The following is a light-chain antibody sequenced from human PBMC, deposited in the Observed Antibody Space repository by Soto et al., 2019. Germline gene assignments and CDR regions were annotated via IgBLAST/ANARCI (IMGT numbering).Light chain of an antibody. J-gene: IGKJ4*01. CDR1: RSVSSN. Sequence: EIVLTQSPATLSVSPGKRATLSCRASRSVSSNLAWYQQRPGQAPRLLIFGASTRATGIPPRFSGSGSGTDFILTISSLQSEDVAVYYCQHYDSWPLTFGGGTKVDIK. V-gene: IGKV3-15*01. CDR3: QHYDSWPLT. CDR2: GAS.